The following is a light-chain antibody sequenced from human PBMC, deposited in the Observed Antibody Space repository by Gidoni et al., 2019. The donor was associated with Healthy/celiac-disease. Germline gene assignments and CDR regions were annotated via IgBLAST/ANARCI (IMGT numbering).Light chain of an antibody. CDR3: LQHNSYPLT. CDR2: AAS. J-gene: IGKJ3*01. CDR1: QGIRKD. V-gene: IGKV1-17*01. Sequence: DIQMTQSPSSLSASVGDRVTITCRASQGIRKDLGWYQQKPGKAPKRLIYAASSLQSGVPSRFSGSGSGTECTLTISSLQPEDFATYYCLQHNSYPLTFGPGTKVDIK.